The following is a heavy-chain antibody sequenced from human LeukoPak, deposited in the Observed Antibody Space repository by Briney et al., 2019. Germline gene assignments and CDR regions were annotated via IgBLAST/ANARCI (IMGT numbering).Heavy chain of an antibody. CDR1: GGSISSYY. CDR2: IYYSGST. Sequence: PSETLSLTCTVSGGSISSYYWSWIRQPPGKGLEWIGDIYYSGSTNYNPSLKSRVTISVDTSKNQFSLKLSSVTAADTAVYYCAGGVYYYDSSGYSGLDIWGQGTMVTVSS. D-gene: IGHD3-22*01. J-gene: IGHJ3*02. V-gene: IGHV4-59*08. CDR3: AGGVYYYDSSGYSGLDI.